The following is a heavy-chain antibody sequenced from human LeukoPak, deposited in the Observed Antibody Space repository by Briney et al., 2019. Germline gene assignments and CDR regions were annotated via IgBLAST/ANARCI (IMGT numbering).Heavy chain of an antibody. J-gene: IGHJ4*02. CDR3: ARAGSSSSWYRRDYFDY. CDR2: IIPIFGTA. Sequence: SVKVSCKASGGTFSSYAISWVRQAPGQGLEWMGGIIPIFGTANYAQKFQGRVTITTDESTSTAYMELSSLRSEDTAVYYCARAGSSSSWYRRDYFDYWGQGTLVTVSS. CDR1: GGTFSSYA. D-gene: IGHD6-13*01. V-gene: IGHV1-69*05.